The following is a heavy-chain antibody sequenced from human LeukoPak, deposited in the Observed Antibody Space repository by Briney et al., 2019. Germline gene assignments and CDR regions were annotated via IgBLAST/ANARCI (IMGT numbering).Heavy chain of an antibody. CDR3: ARDVRGALDF. J-gene: IGHJ4*02. V-gene: IGHV3-7*01. CDR1: GFTFSRYW. D-gene: IGHD2-15*01. CDR2: IRGDAGDK. Sequence: PGGSLRLSCAASGFTFSRYWVAWVRQAPGKGLEWVANIRGDAGDKGSADSVKGRFTISRDNDKNSLHLQMNSLTAEDTAVYYCARDVRGALDFWGQGTLVVVSS.